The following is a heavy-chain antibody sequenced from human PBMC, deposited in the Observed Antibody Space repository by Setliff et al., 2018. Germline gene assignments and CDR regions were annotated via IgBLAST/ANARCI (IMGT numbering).Heavy chain of an antibody. CDR1: GYTFTSYG. CDR3: ARMSGFLYMDV. D-gene: IGHD3-3*01. Sequence: ASVKVSCKASGYTFTSYGISWVRQAPGQGLEWMGWISAYSGNTGYAQKFQGRVTMTRNTSISTAYMELSSLRSEDTAVYYCARMSGFLYMDVWGKGTPVTVSS. V-gene: IGHV1-8*02. J-gene: IGHJ6*03. CDR2: ISAYSGNT.